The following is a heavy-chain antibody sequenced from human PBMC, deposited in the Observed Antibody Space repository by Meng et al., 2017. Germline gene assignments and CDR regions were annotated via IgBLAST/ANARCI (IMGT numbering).Heavy chain of an antibody. J-gene: IGHJ4*02. CDR1: GGTFSSYA. CDR2: IIPIFGTA. D-gene: IGHD6-13*01. CDR3: ASYTAAAGTFDY. Sequence: QVQLLQYGAVVMKPVSSGTVSCKASGGTFSSYAISWVRQAPGQGLEWMGGIIPIFGTANYAQKSQGRVTITTDESTSTAYMELSSLRSEDTAVYYCASYTAAAGTFDYWGQGTLVTVSS. V-gene: IGHV1-69*05.